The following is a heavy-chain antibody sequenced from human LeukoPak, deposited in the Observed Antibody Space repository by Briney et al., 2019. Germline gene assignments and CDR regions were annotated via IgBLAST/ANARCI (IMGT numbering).Heavy chain of an antibody. CDR2: IYTSGST. CDR1: GGSISSYY. Sequence: KSSETLSLTCTVSGGSISSYYWSWIRQPAGKGLEWIGRIYTSGSTNYNPSLKSRVTMSVDTSKNQFSLKLSSVTAADTAVYYCAKDFLPYYYDSSGYGDFDAFDIWGQGTMVTVSS. CDR3: AKDFLPYYYDSSGYGDFDAFDI. D-gene: IGHD3-22*01. J-gene: IGHJ3*02. V-gene: IGHV4-4*07.